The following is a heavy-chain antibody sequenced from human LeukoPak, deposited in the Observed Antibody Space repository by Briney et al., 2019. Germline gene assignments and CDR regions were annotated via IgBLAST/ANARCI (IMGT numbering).Heavy chain of an antibody. J-gene: IGHJ5*02. D-gene: IGHD2-2*02. CDR2: IYSGGST. CDR1: GGSISSGSYY. CDR3: ASRCNRIGCYKGFDP. Sequence: PSETLSLTCTVSGGSISSGSYYWSWIRQPAGKGLEWIGRIYSGGSTNYNPSLKSRVTISVDTSKNQFSLKLSSVTAADTAVYYCASRCNRIGCYKGFDPWGQGTLVTVSS. V-gene: IGHV4-61*02.